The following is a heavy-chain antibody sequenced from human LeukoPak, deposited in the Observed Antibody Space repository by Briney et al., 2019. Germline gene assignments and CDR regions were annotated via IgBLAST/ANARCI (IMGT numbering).Heavy chain of an antibody. J-gene: IGHJ1*01. CDR3: ASPRGDDSGGYYTWYFHH. CDR1: GGSFSGYY. CDR2: INHSGST. D-gene: IGHD3-22*01. V-gene: IGHV4-34*01. Sequence: SETLSLTCAVYGGSFSGYYWSWIRQPPGKGLEWIGEINHSGSTNYNPSLKSRVTISVDTSKNQFSLKLSSVTAADTAVYFCASPRGDDSGGYYTWYFHHWGQGILVTVSS.